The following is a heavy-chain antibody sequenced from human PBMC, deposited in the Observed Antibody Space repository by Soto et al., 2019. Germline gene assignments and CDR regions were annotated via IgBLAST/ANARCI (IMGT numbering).Heavy chain of an antibody. Sequence: GGSLRLSCAASGFTFSSYSMNWVRQAPGKGLEWVSSISSSSSYIYYADSVKGRFTISRDNAKNSLYLQMNSLRAEDTAVYYCWKTPDSAATDYYYDSWGEGTLVTVSP. CDR3: WKTPDSAATDYYYDS. V-gene: IGHV3-21*01. CDR1: GFTFSSYS. D-gene: IGHD1-1*01. CDR2: ISSSSSYI. J-gene: IGHJ4*02.